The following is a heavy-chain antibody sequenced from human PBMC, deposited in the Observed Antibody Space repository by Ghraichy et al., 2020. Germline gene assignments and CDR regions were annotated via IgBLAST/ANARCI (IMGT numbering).Heavy chain of an antibody. CDR2: IIPIFGTA. CDR3: ARVMVVVVPAATPYYYYGMDV. Sequence: SVKVSCKASGGTFSSSAISWVRQAPGQGLEWMGGIIPIFGTANYAQKFQGRVTITADESTSTAYMELSSLRSEDTAVYYCARVMVVVVPAATPYYYYGMDVWGQGTTVNGSS. J-gene: IGHJ6*02. V-gene: IGHV1-69*13. D-gene: IGHD2-2*01. CDR1: GGTFSSSA.